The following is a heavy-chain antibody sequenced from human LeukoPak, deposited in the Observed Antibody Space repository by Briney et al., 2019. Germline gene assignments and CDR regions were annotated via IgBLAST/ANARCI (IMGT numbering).Heavy chain of an antibody. Sequence: PGGSLRLSCAASGFTFSSYAMSWVRQAPGKGLEWVSAISGSGGSTYYADSVKGRFTISRDNSKNTLYLQMNSLRAEDTAVYYCAKGGGDYNWNDSDYYYYMDVWGKGTTVTVSS. V-gene: IGHV3-23*01. J-gene: IGHJ6*03. D-gene: IGHD1-20*01. CDR1: GFTFSSYA. CDR2: ISGSGGST. CDR3: AKGGGDYNWNDSDYYYYMDV.